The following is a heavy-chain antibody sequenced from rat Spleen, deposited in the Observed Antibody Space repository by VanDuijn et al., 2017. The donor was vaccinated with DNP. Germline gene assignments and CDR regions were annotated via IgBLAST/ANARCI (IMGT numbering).Heavy chain of an antibody. CDR3: AKGPNYGGYSDYFDY. Sequence: EVKLVESGGGLVQPGRSLKLSCAASGFIFFDYWMGWVRQAPGKGLEWIGQIKKDSSTINYTPSLKDKFTISRDNAQNTLYLQMNKLGSEDTATYYCAKGPNYGGYSDYFDYWGQGVMVTVSS. J-gene: IGHJ2*01. CDR2: IKKDSSTI. CDR1: GFIFFDYW. D-gene: IGHD1-11*01. V-gene: IGHV4-2*01.